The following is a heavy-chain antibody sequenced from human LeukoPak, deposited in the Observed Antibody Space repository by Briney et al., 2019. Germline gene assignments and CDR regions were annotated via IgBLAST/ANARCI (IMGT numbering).Heavy chain of an antibody. CDR3: VGYCSGGSCSN. J-gene: IGHJ4*02. Sequence: GGSLRLSCAASGFTFSSYAMHWVRQAPGKGLEWVAVISYDGSNKYYADSVKGRFTISRDNSKNTPYLQMNSLRAEDTAVYYCVGYCSGGSCSNWGQGTLVTVSS. D-gene: IGHD2-15*01. CDR2: ISYDGSNK. CDR1: GFTFSSYA. V-gene: IGHV3-30*04.